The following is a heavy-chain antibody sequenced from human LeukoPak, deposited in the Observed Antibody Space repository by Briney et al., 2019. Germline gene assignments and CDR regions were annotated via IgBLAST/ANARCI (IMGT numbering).Heavy chain of an antibody. CDR3: ATNYGSGSYYILVY. CDR2: IHHSGST. J-gene: IGHJ4*02. V-gene: IGHV4-38-2*01. CDR1: SYSISSGYY. D-gene: IGHD3-10*01. Sequence: SETLSLTCAVSSYSISSGYYWGWLRQRPGKGLEWIGNIHHSGSTYYNPSLKSRVTISLDTSKNQFSLKLSSVTAADTAVYYCATNYGSGSYYILVYWGQGTLVTVSS.